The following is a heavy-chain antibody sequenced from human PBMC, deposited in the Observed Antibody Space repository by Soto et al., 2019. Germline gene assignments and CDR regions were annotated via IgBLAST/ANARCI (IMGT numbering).Heavy chain of an antibody. CDR2: VSGSGSSP. Sequence: EEQLLASGGGLVQPGGSLRLSCAATGFNFGSSAMGWVRQAPGKGLEWVSGVSGSGSSPYYADSVKGRLTISKDKSKNTLYLDLNNLRSEDTAVYFCVKGKESGYRGAFDSWGQGTMVTVSS. CDR3: VKGKESGYRGAFDS. J-gene: IGHJ4*02. CDR1: GFNFGSSA. D-gene: IGHD5-18*01. V-gene: IGHV3-23*01.